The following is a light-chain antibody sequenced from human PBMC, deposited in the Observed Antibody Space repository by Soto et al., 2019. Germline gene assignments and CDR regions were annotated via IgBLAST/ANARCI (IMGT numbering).Light chain of an antibody. CDR3: QQYGSSRWP. Sequence: VLAQDPGTLSLSPGGRATLSCRASPSVSSSYLAWYQQKPGQAPRLLIYGASSRATGIPDRFSGSGSGTDFTLTISRLEPEDFAVYYCQQYGSSRWPFGQGTKVDIK. J-gene: IGKJ1*01. CDR1: PSVSSSY. CDR2: GAS. V-gene: IGKV3-20*01.